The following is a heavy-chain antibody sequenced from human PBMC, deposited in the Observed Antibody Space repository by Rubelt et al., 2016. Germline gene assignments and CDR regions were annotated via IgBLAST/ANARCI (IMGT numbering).Heavy chain of an antibody. J-gene: IGHJ4*02. V-gene: IGHV1-3*04. D-gene: IGHD1-26*01. Sequence: GYIFTRYAIHWVRQAPGQRPEWMEWINTGYGNTEYSQKFQGRVTITRDTSANTAYMELSSLRSGDSAVYYCARGFGYSGHDRILDYWGQGTLVTVSS. CDR2: INTGYGNT. CDR1: GYIFTRYA. CDR3: ARGFGYSGHDRILDY.